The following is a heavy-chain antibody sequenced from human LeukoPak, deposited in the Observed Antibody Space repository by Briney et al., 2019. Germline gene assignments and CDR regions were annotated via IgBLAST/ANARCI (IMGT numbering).Heavy chain of an antibody. CDR3: ARDGLGITGTGLDY. V-gene: IGHV4-59*01. CDR1: GGSITNYF. J-gene: IGHJ4*02. CDR2: IYYSGST. D-gene: IGHD1-7*01. Sequence: SETLSLTCTVSGGSITNYFWSWIRQPPGKGLEWIGYIYYSGSTTYNPSLKNRVTISVDTPKNHFSLRLSSATAADTAVYYCARDGLGITGTGLDYWGQGVLVTVPS.